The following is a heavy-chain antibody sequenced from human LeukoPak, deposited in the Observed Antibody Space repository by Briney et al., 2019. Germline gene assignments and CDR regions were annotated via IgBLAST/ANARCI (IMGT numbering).Heavy chain of an antibody. CDR3: ARGDDFWSGYYIGYYYDYMDV. CDR2: IIPILGIA. Sequence: SSVKVSCKASGGTFSSYTISWVRQAPGQGLEWMGRIIPILGIANYAQKFQGRVTITADKSTSTAYMELSSLRSEDTAVYYCARGDDFWSGYYIGYYYDYMDVWGKGTTVTVSS. D-gene: IGHD3-3*01. J-gene: IGHJ6*03. V-gene: IGHV1-69*02. CDR1: GGTFSSYT.